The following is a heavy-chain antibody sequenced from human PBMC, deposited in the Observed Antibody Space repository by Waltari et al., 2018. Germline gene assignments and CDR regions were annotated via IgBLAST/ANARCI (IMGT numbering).Heavy chain of an antibody. V-gene: IGHV3-66*01. J-gene: IGHJ6*02. CDR1: GFTVSCNY. CDR3: VRGPDSRGGKRHGMDV. CDR2: IYKDSSK. Sequence: EVQMVESGGGLVQPGGSLRLSCAVSGFTVSCNYMSWVRQAPGKGLGWVSVIYKDSSKNYADSVKGRCTISRENSKNTLDLLMNSLRAEDTAVYYCVRGPDSRGGKRHGMDVWGQGTMVTVSS. D-gene: IGHD3-16*01.